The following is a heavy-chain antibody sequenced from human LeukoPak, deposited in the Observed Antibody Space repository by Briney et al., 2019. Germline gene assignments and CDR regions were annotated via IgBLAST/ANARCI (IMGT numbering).Heavy chain of an antibody. V-gene: IGHV4-34*01. CDR2: INHSGST. D-gene: IGHD2-21*02. Sequence: ETLSLTCAVYGGSFSGYYWSWIRQPPGKGLEWIGEINHSGSTNYNPSLKSRVTISVDTSKNQFSLKLSSVTAADTAVYYCARSRGDWSHFDYWGQGTLVTVSS. CDR3: ARSRGDWSHFDY. CDR1: GGSFSGYY. J-gene: IGHJ4*02.